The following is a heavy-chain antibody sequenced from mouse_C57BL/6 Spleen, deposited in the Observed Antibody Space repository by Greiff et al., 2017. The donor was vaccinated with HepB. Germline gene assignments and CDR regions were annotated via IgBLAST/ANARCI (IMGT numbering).Heavy chain of an antibody. J-gene: IGHJ3*01. Sequence: VQLQQSGAELVRPGASVTLSCKASGYTFTDYEMHWVKQTPVHGLEWIGAIDPETGGTAYNQKFKGKAILTADKSSSTAYMELRSLTSEDSAVYYWTRGDLYYGNYWVAYWGQGTLVTVSA. CDR3: TRGDLYYGNYWVAY. CDR2: IDPETGGT. D-gene: IGHD2-1*01. CDR1: GYTFTDYE. V-gene: IGHV1-15*01.